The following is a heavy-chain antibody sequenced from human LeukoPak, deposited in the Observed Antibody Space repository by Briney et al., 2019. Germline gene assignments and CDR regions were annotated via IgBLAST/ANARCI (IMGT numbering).Heavy chain of an antibody. J-gene: IGHJ4*02. CDR1: GLTFSSYG. CDR3: AKDHPNWRSTSCHVYY. CDR2: IRYDGSNK. Sequence: GGSLRLSCAASGLTFSSYGMHWVRQPPGKGLEWVAFIRYDGSNKYYADSVKGRFTIARDNSKNTPYPQVTSLRAAYTAAVVRAKDHPNWRSTSCHVYYWGQGTLGPVPP. V-gene: IGHV3-30*02. D-gene: IGHD2-2*01.